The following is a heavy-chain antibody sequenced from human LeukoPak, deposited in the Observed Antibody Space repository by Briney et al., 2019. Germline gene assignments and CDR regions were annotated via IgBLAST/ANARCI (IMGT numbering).Heavy chain of an antibody. CDR1: GGTFSSYA. D-gene: IGHD3-3*01. Sequence: SVKVSCKASGGTFSSYAISWVRQAPGQGLEWMGGIIPIFGTANYAQKFQGRVTITADESTSTAYMELSSLRSEDTAVYYCARAVYYDFWSGHDTNYYYGMDVWGQGTTVTVSS. V-gene: IGHV1-69*13. J-gene: IGHJ6*02. CDR3: ARAVYYDFWSGHDTNYYYGMDV. CDR2: IIPIFGTA.